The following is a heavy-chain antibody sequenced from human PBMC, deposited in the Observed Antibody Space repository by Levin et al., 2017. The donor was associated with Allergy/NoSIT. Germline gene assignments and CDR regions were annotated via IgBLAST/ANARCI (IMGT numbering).Heavy chain of an antibody. J-gene: IGHJ1*01. D-gene: IGHD6-13*01. CDR2: IEGSGSGT. Sequence: ETLSLTCAASGFTSGYFAMSWVRQSPSKGLQWVSSIEGSGSGTYYADSVRGRFTISRDESTDTIYLQMNNLRADDTALYYCAKMEQQLVQGTFEQWGQGTLVTVS. CDR3: AKMEQQLVQGTFEQ. V-gene: IGHV3-23*05. CDR1: GFTSGYFA.